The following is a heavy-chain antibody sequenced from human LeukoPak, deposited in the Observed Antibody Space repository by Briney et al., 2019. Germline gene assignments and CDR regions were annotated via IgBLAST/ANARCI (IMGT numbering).Heavy chain of an antibody. CDR3: ARGLVDTGRSRFDY. Sequence: PSETLSLTCAVYGGSFSGDYWSWIRQPPGKGLEWIGEIHHSGSTNYSPSLESRVTISVDKPKNQLSLKMTSVTAADTAVYYCARGLVDTGRSRFDYWGQGTLVTVSS. J-gene: IGHJ4*02. CDR2: IHHSGST. D-gene: IGHD5-12*01. V-gene: IGHV4-34*01. CDR1: GGSFSGDY.